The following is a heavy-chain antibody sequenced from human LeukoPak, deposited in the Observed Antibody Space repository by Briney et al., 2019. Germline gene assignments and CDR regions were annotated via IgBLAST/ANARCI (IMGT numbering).Heavy chain of an antibody. V-gene: IGHV4-61*02. J-gene: IGHJ4*02. CDR1: GGSISSSTYY. CDR3: ARDRSLGELTTESPSFDS. Sequence: PSETLSLTCTVSGGSISSSTYYWGWLRQPAGKGLEWIGRIYPSGSTNYNPSLKSRVTLSVDTSKNQFSLKLSSVTAADTAVYYCARDRSLGELTTESPSFDSWGQGTLVTVSS. CDR2: IYPSGST. D-gene: IGHD3-16*01.